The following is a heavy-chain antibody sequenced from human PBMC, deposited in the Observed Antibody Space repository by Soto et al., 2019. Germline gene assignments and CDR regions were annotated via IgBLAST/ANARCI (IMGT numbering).Heavy chain of an antibody. D-gene: IGHD6-19*01. CDR2: IWYDGSNK. CDR3: ARVISGGSSEY. J-gene: IGHJ4*02. Sequence: GGSLRLSCAASGFTFSSYGMHWVRQAPGKGLEWVAVIWYDGSNKYYADSVKGRFTISRDNSKNTLYLQMNSLRAEDTAAYYCARVISGGSSEYWGQGTLVPVSS. V-gene: IGHV3-33*01. CDR1: GFTFSSYG.